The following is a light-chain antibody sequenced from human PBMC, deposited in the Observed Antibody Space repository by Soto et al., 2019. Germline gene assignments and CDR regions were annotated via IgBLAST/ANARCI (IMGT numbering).Light chain of an antibody. CDR3: QQHNGYTWT. CDR2: KAS. J-gene: IGKJ1*01. Sequence: DIQMTQSPSTLSASVGYRVTITCLASQTISSWLDWYQQKPGKAPKLLISKASTLESGVPSRFTGSGSGTEITLTISNVQPDDFATYYDQQHNGYTWTFGRGTKVEIK. CDR1: QTISSW. V-gene: IGKV1-5*03.